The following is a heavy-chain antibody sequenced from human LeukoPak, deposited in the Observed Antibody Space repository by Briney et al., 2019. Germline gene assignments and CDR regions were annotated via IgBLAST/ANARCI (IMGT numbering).Heavy chain of an antibody. CDR3: ARIKRITMVRGAYPSWFDP. Sequence: SETLSLTCAVYGGSFSGYYWSWIRQPPGKGLEWIGEINYSGSTNYNPSLKSRVTISVDTSKNQFSLKLSSVTAADTAVYYCARIKRITMVRGAYPSWFDPWGQGTLVTVSS. CDR2: INYSGST. CDR1: GGSFSGYY. V-gene: IGHV4-34*01. D-gene: IGHD3-10*01. J-gene: IGHJ5*02.